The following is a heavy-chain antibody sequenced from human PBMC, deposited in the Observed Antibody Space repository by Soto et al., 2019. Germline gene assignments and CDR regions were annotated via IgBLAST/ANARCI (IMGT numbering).Heavy chain of an antibody. Sequence: QSAGSLELACAASGFTFSSYGMHWVRQAPGKGLEWVAVISYDGSNKYYADSVKGRFTVSRDNSKNTLFLQMNSLRPEDTAVYYCAKDYCSSTNCYNDYWGQGTRVTVSS. D-gene: IGHD2-2*02. CDR2: ISYDGSNK. V-gene: IGHV3-30*18. J-gene: IGHJ4*02. CDR3: AKDYCSSTNCYNDY. CDR1: GFTFSSYG.